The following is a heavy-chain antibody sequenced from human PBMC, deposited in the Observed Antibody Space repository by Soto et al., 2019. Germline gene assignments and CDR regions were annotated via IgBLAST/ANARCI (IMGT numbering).Heavy chain of an antibody. Sequence: QVQLVQSGPEVKEPGSSVKVSCKTSGGTFSSYSLNWVRQAPGQGLEWMGVITPLYGTKNYAQRFRGRVTFAADDSTSTVFMELTRATSDDTAVYFSARGGTLKPFDPSGQGTLVTVSS. D-gene: IGHD3-16*01. J-gene: IGHJ5*02. CDR2: ITPLYGTK. CDR1: GGTFSSYS. CDR3: ARGGTLKPFDP. V-gene: IGHV1-69*12.